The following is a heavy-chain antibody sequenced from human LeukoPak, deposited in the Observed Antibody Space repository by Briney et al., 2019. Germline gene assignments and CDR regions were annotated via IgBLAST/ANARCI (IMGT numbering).Heavy chain of an antibody. CDR1: GYTFTSYG. Sequence: ASVTVSCKASGYTFTSYGISWVRQAPGQGLEWMGWISAYNGNTNYAQKFQGRVTMTRNTSISTAYMELSSLRSEDTAVYYCARGGRYYDILTGYYMERYNDYWGQGTLVTVSS. V-gene: IGHV1-18*01. D-gene: IGHD3-9*01. CDR2: ISAYNGNT. J-gene: IGHJ4*02. CDR3: ARGGRYYDILTGYYMERYNDY.